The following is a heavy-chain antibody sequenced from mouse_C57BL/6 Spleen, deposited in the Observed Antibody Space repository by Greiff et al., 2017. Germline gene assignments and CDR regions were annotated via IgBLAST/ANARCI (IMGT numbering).Heavy chain of an antibody. CDR3: ARSSYSNLYAMDY. Sequence: QVQLQQSGAELVKPGASVKISCKASGYAFSSYWMNWVKQRPGKGLEWIGQIYPGDGDTNYNGKFKGKATLTVDKSSSTAYMQLSSLTSEDSAVYFCARSSYSNLYAMDYWGQGTSVTVSS. CDR1: GYAFSSYW. D-gene: IGHD2-5*01. V-gene: IGHV1-80*01. J-gene: IGHJ4*01. CDR2: IYPGDGDT.